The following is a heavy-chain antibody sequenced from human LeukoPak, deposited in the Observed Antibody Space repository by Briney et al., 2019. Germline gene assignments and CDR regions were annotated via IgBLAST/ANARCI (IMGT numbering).Heavy chain of an antibody. V-gene: IGHV3-21*01. CDR1: GFTFSSYS. J-gene: IGHJ4*02. CDR3: ARAEEIFEIYFDY. Sequence: GGSLRLSCAASGFTFSSYSMNWVRQAPGKGLEWVSSISGSSSYIYYADSVKGRFTISRDNAKNSLYLQMNSLRAEDTAVYYCARAEEIFEIYFDYWGQGTLVTVSS. CDR2: ISGSSSYI. D-gene: IGHD3-3*01.